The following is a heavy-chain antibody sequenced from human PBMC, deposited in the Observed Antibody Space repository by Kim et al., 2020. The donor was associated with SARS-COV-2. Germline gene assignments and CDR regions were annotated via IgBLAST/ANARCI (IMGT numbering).Heavy chain of an antibody. D-gene: IGHD3-10*01. J-gene: IGHJ4*02. CDR2: ISYDGSNK. CDR3: AKDRSFGSGSYQPFDY. Sequence: GGSLRLSCAASGFTFSSYGMHWVRQAPGKGLEWVAVISYDGSNKYYADSVKGRFTISRDNSKNTLYLQMNSLRAEDTAVYYCAKDRSFGSGSYQPFDYWGQGTLVTVSS. CDR1: GFTFSSYG. V-gene: IGHV3-30*18.